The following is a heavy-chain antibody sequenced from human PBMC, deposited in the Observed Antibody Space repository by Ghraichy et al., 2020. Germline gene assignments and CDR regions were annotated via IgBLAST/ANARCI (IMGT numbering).Heavy chain of an antibody. CDR3: AVDFWSGYYSGRLRFDP. CDR2: ISSSSSTI. Sequence: GGSLRLSCAASGFTFSSYSMNWVRQAPGKGLEWVSYISSSSSTIYYADSVKGRFTISRDNAKNSLYLQMNSLRDEDTAVYYCAVDFWSGYYSGRLRFDPWGQGTLVTVSS. V-gene: IGHV3-48*02. D-gene: IGHD3-3*01. J-gene: IGHJ5*02. CDR1: GFTFSSYS.